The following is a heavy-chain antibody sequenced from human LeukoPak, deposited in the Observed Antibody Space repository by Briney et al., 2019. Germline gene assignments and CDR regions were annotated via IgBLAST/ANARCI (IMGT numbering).Heavy chain of an antibody. D-gene: IGHD6-19*01. CDR3: TRDISGWSDAFDI. CDR2: INPNSGDT. CDR1: GYTFTAYY. V-gene: IGHV1-2*02. J-gene: IGHJ3*02. Sequence: ASVKVSCKASGYTFTAYYIHWVRQAPGEGLGWMGWINPNSGDTKYAQRFQGRVTMTRDTSISTAYMELSRLRSDDTAMYHCTRDISGWSDAFDIWGQGTMVTVSS.